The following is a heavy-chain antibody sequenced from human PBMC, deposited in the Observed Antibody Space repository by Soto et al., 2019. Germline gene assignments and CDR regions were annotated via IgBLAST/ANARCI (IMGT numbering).Heavy chain of an antibody. CDR3: ARWGHYYGSGSLPGGWFDP. V-gene: IGHV1-18*04. CDR1: GYTFTSYG. Sequence: QVPLVQSGAEVKKPGASVKVSCKASGYTFTSYGISWVRQAPGQGLEWMGWISAYNGNTNYAQKLQGRVTMTTDTSTSTAYMELRSLRSDDTAVYYCARWGHYYGSGSLPGGWFDPWGQGTLVTVSS. D-gene: IGHD3-10*01. CDR2: ISAYNGNT. J-gene: IGHJ5*02.